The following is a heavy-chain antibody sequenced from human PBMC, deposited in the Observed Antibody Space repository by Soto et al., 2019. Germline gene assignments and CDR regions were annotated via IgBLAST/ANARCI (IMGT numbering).Heavy chain of an antibody. J-gene: IGHJ4*02. CDR2: ISYDGRNE. CDR1: GFTFSAFA. V-gene: IGHV3-30*18. Sequence: QVQMVESGGGVAQPGRSLRLSCTVSGFTFSAFAMYWVRQAPGKGLEWVALISYDGRNEDFAESVRGRFTISRDNSKNTLYLDMSSLSAEDSAVYFCAKGVVREPAYFDYWGQGTLVTVSA. CDR3: AKGVVREPAYFDY. D-gene: IGHD3-10*01.